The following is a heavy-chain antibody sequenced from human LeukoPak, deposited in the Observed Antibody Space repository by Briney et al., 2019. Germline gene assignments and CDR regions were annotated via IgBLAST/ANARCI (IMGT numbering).Heavy chain of an antibody. D-gene: IGHD3-9*01. CDR3: ARDRTYYDILTGYYTNWSFNWFDP. J-gene: IGHJ5*02. CDR1: GGSISSYY. CDR2: IYTSGST. V-gene: IGHV4-4*07. Sequence: SETLSLTCTVSGGSISSYYWSWIRQPPGKGLEWIGRIYTSGSTNYNPSLKSRVTMSVDTSKNQFSLKLSSVTAADTAVYYCARDRTYYDILTGYYTNWSFNWFDPWGQGTLVTVSS.